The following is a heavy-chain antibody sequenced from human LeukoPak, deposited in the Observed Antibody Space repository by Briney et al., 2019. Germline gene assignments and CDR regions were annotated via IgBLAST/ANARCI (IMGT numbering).Heavy chain of an antibody. V-gene: IGHV1-69*04. D-gene: IGHD6-13*01. CDR1: GGTFSSYA. Sequence: PLASVKVSCKASGGTFSSYAISWVRQAPGQGLEWMGRIIPILGIANYAQKFQGRVTITADKSTSTAYMELSSLRSEDTAVYYCARDPPEFRGYSSSWYSARQSVAVDYWGQGTLVTVSS. CDR3: ARDPPEFRGYSSSWYSARQSVAVDY. CDR2: IIPILGIA. J-gene: IGHJ4*02.